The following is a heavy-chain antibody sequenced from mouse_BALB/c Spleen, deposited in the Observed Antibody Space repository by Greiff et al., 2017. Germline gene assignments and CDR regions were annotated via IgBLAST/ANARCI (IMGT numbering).Heavy chain of an antibody. CDR2: IYPYNGGT. CDR1: GYTFTDYN. V-gene: IGHV1S29*02. Sequence: EVKLQESGPELVKPGASVKISCKASGYTFTDYNMHWVKQSHGKSLEWIGYIYPYNGGTGYNQKFKSKATLTVDNSSSTAYMELRSLTSEDSAVYYCARGDGNYVRFAYWGQGTLVTVSA. CDR3: ARGDGNYVRFAY. D-gene: IGHD2-1*01. J-gene: IGHJ3*01.